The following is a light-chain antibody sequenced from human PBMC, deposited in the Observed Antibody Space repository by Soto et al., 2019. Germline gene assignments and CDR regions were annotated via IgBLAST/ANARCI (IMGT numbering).Light chain of an antibody. CDR2: EGS. J-gene: IGLJ3*02. V-gene: IGLV2-23*01. CDR3: CSYAGNTTWV. CDR1: SSDIGSYSL. Sequence: QSALTQPASLSGSPGQSITISCTGTSSDIGSYSLVSWYQHHPGKAPKLMVYEGSKRPSGVSDHFSGSKSGKTASLTISGLQAEDEADYYCCSYAGNTTWVFGGGTKLTVL.